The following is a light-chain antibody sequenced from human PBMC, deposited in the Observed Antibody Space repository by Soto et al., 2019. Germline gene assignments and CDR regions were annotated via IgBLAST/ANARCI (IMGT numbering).Light chain of an antibody. J-gene: IGLJ3*02. CDR3: TSFARGSTLV. CDR1: SSDVGTYNL. V-gene: IGLV2-23*01. CDR2: ATS. Sequence: QLVLTQPAAVSGSPGQSITISCTGTSSDVGTYNLVSWYQQYPGKAPKLMIYATSKRPSGVSNRFSGSKSGDTASLTISGLQAEDEADYYCTSFARGSTLVFGGGTKVTVL.